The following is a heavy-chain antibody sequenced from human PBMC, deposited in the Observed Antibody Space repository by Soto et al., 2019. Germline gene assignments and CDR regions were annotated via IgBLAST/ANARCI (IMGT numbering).Heavy chain of an antibody. V-gene: IGHV1-2*04. CDR3: ARDRYDFWSGYYPNYYYYGRDV. CDR2: INPNSGGT. J-gene: IGHJ6*02. CDR1: GYTFTGYY. Sequence: ASVKVPCKASGYTFTGYYMHWVRQAPGQGLEWMGWINPNSGGTNYAQKFQGWVTMTRDTSISTAYMELSRLRSDDTAVYYCARDRYDFWSGYYPNYYYYGRDVWGQGTTVTVSS. D-gene: IGHD3-3*01.